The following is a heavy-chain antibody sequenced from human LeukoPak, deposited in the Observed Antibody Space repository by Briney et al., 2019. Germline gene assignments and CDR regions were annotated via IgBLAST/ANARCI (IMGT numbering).Heavy chain of an antibody. J-gene: IGHJ4*03. Sequence: GGSLRLSCAASRFTFNNAWMNWVRQAPGKGLEWVGLIKSKTNGGTTDYTAPVKGRFTISRDDSNNTLYLQMSSLKTEDTAVYYCTTDLRFFDYWGQGTLVTVSS. CDR3: TTDLRFFDY. CDR1: RFTFNNAW. CDR2: IKSKTNGGTT. V-gene: IGHV3-15*01.